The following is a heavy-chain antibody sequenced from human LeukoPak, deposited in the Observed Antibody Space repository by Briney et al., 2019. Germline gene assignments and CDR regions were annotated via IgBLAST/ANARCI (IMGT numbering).Heavy chain of an antibody. V-gene: IGHV1-18*01. Sequence: GSVKVSCKASGYTFTSYGISWVRQAPGQGLEWMGWISAYNGNTNYAQKLQGRVTMTTDTSTSTAYMELSRLRSDDTAVYYCARTEQWLVLDYWGQGTLVTVSS. CDR3: ARTEQWLVLDY. CDR1: GYTFTSYG. D-gene: IGHD6-19*01. J-gene: IGHJ4*02. CDR2: ISAYNGNT.